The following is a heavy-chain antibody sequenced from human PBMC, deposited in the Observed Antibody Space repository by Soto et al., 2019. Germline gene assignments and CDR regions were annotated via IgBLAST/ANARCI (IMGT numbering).Heavy chain of an antibody. CDR2: ISLYSDGT. CDR3: VRVFPGAEAWFGP. J-gene: IGHJ5*02. D-gene: IGHD2-21*01. Sequence: QVQLVQSGGEVKRPGASVKVSCKTSGYTFSNYGITWVRQAPGQPLEWMGWISLYSDGTNYAQKFQGRVSMTTDTSTTTAYMKLRSLRSDDTAVYDCVRVFPGAEAWFGPWGQVTLVSVSS. CDR1: GYTFSNYG. V-gene: IGHV1-18*01.